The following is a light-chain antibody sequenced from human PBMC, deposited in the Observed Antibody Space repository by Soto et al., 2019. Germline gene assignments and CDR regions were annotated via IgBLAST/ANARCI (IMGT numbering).Light chain of an antibody. CDR2: AAS. Sequence: DIQMTQSPSSLSASVGDRVTITCRASRSITIYLNWYQQKPGKAPKLLIYAASNLQSGVPSRFSGDGVGTHFTLTICSLPSEDFETSPCQQSHSSPYPFGQGTRLEIK. CDR3: QQSHSSPYP. CDR1: RSITIY. J-gene: IGKJ5*01. V-gene: IGKV1-39*01.